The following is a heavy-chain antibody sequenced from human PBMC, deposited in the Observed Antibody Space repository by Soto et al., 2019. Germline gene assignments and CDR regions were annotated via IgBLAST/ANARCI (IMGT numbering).Heavy chain of an antibody. J-gene: IGHJ4*02. CDR3: ARSPLTHSYAQFVS. V-gene: IGHV4-4*07. D-gene: IGHD3-16*01. CDR2: IYTVGST. CDR1: GGSLNNYY. Sequence: QVQLQESGPRLVKPSETLSLTCTVSGGSLNNYYWSWIRQPAGKGLEWIGRIYTVGSTNYNPSLKSRVTMSIDTSKNPFSLRLTSVTAADTAVYYCARSPLTHSYAQFVSWGQGSLVTVSS.